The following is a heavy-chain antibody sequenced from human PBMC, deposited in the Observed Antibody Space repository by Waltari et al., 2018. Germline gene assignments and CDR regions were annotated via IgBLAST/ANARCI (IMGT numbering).Heavy chain of an antibody. CDR1: GFDFRGYV. CDR3: ARDFASTYFFDY. V-gene: IGHV3-33*01. CDR2: IWYDGRYE. Sequence: QVQLVESGGGVVQPGRSLRLSCAASGFDFRGYVMHWVRQAPGKGWEWVAVIWYDGRYEYYADSVKGRFTISRDNSKDTLYLQMNSLRAEDTAVYYCARDFASTYFFDYWGQGTLVTVSS. J-gene: IGHJ4*02.